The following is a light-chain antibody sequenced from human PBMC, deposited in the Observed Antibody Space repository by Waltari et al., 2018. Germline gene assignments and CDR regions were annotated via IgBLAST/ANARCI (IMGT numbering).Light chain of an antibody. J-gene: IGLJ2*01. CDR3: QAWDTSTGVV. V-gene: IGLV3-1*01. Sequence: YEMTQPPSVSVSPGQTASITRSGDNLQYKYVYWYQHKPGKSPLLIFYRDIERPSGIPERFSGSNSGNTATLTISETQAMDEADYYCQAWDTSTGVVFGGGTKLTVL. CDR2: RDI. CDR1: NLQYKY.